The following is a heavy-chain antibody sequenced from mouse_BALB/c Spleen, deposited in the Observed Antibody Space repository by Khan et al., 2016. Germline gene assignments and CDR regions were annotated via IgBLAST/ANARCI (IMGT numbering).Heavy chain of an antibody. J-gene: IGHJ4*01. Sequence: EVQLQESGPGLVKPSQSLSLTCTVTGYSITSDYAWNWIRQFPGNKLEWMGYISYSGSTSYNPSLKSRISITRDPSKNQFFLQLNSVTTEDTATYYCARGGWTYAMDYWGQGTSVTVSS. CDR2: ISYSGST. V-gene: IGHV3-2*02. CDR3: ARGGWTYAMDY. D-gene: IGHD2-3*01. CDR1: GYSITSDYA.